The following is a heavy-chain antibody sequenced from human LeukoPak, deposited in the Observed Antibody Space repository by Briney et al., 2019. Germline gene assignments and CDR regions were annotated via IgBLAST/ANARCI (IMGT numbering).Heavy chain of an antibody. V-gene: IGHV1-58*01. J-gene: IGHJ2*01. CDR2: IVVGSGNT. Sequence: SVKVSCKASGFTFTSSAVQWVRQARGQRLEWIGWIVVGSGNTNYAQKFQGRVTITADESTSTAYMELSSLRSEDTAVYYCARPSGYSNQARNWYFDLWGRGTLVTVSS. CDR3: ARPSGYSNQARNWYFDL. D-gene: IGHD5-12*01. CDR1: GFTFTSSA.